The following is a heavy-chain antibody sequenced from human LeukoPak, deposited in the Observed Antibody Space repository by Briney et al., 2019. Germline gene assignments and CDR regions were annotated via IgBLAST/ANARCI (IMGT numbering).Heavy chain of an antibody. CDR3: ARDSQHLNFDY. CDR2: ISYHGSIK. J-gene: IGHJ4*02. CDR1: GFTFSSYG. D-gene: IGHD3-3*02. Sequence: GGSLRLSCAASGFTFSSYGMHWVRQAPGEGLEWVAVISYHGSIKYYADSVKGRFTISRDSSKDTLYLQMNSLRAEDTAVYYCARDSQHLNFDYWGQGTLVTVSS. V-gene: IGHV3-30*03.